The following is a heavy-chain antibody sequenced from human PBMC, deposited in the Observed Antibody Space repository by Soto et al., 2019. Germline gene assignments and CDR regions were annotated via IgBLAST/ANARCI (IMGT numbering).Heavy chain of an antibody. V-gene: IGHV3-30-3*01. Sequence: QVQLVESGGGVVQPGRSLRLSCAASGFTFSSYAMHWVRQAPGKGLEWVAVISYDGSNKYYADSVKGRFTISRDNSKNTLYLQMNSLRAEDTAVYYCARDHTTIFGVVIIEGNFDYWGQGTLVTVSS. CDR1: GFTFSSYA. CDR3: ARDHTTIFGVVIIEGNFDY. D-gene: IGHD3-3*01. J-gene: IGHJ4*02. CDR2: ISYDGSNK.